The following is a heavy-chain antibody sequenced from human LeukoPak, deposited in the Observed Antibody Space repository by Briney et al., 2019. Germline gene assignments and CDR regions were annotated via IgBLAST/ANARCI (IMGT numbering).Heavy chain of an antibody. D-gene: IGHD5-24*01. CDR2: IYYSGST. CDR1: GGSVSSGSYY. V-gene: IGHV4-31*03. Sequence: KTSETLSLTCTVSGGSVSSGSYYWSWIRQHPGKGLEWIGYIYYSGSTYYNPSLKSRVTISVDTSKNQFSLKLSSVTAADTAVYYCACQDGWALRYWGQGTLVTVSS. J-gene: IGHJ4*02. CDR3: ACQDGWALRY.